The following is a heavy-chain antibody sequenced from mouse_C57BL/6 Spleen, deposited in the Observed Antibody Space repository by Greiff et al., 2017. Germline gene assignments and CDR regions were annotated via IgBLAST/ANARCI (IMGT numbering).Heavy chain of an antibody. CDR1: GYAFSSYW. V-gene: IGHV1-80*01. Sequence: VKLQQSGAELVKPGASVKISCKASGYAFSSYWMNWVKQRPGKGLEWIGQIYPGDGDTNYNGKFKGKATLTADKSSSTAYRQLSSLTSEDSAVYFCSRRAPYAMDYWGQGTSVTVSS. CDR2: IYPGDGDT. CDR3: SRRAPYAMDY. J-gene: IGHJ4*01. D-gene: IGHD3-1*01.